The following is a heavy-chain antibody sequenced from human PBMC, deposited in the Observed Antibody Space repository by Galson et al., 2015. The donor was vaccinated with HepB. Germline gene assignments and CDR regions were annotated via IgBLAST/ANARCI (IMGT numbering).Heavy chain of an antibody. V-gene: IGHV3-23*01. J-gene: IGHJ4*02. Sequence: SLRLSCAASGFTFTTYAMSWVRQAPGKGLEWVSGISDSGANTYYVDSVKGRFTISRDNSKNRLYLQMNTLRAEDTAVYYCVKGGGSAYYYFDYWGQGTLVTVSS. CDR1: GFTFTTYA. CDR3: VKGGGSAYYYFDY. D-gene: IGHD6-19*01. CDR2: ISDSGANT.